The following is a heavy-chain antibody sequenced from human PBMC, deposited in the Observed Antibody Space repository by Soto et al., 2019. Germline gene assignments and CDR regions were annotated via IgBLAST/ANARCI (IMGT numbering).Heavy chain of an antibody. V-gene: IGHV1-2*04. Sequence: ASVKVSCKASGYTFTGYYMHWLRQAPGQGLEWMGWINPNSGGTNYAQKFQGWVTMTRDTSISTAYMELSRLRSDDTAVYYCAREIGSSWYADAFDIWGQGTMVTVSS. CDR3: AREIGSSWYADAFDI. D-gene: IGHD6-13*01. CDR2: INPNSGGT. CDR1: GYTFTGYY. J-gene: IGHJ3*02.